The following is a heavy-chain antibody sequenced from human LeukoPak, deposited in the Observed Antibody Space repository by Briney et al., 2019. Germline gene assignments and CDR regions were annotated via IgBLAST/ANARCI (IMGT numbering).Heavy chain of an antibody. D-gene: IGHD3-10*01. CDR2: IYYSGST. V-gene: IGHV4-39*01. Sequence: PSETPSLTCTVSGGSISSSSYYWGWIRQPPGKGLEWIGSIYYSGSTYYNPSLKSRVTISVDTSKNQFSLKLSSVTAADTAVYYCARSGPYYGSGSYYNEGYWGQGTLVTVSS. J-gene: IGHJ4*02. CDR3: ARSGPYYGSGSYYNEGY. CDR1: GGSISSSSYY.